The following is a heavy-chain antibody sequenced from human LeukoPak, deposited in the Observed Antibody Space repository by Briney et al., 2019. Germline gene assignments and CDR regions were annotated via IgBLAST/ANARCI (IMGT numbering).Heavy chain of an antibody. Sequence: ASVKVSCKASGYTFTSYDINWVRQATGQGLEWMGWMNPNSGNTGYAQKFQGRVTMTRDTSISTAYMELSRLRSDDTAVYYCARDPRYCSGGSCYVNWFDPWGQGTLVTVSS. CDR2: MNPNSGNT. CDR1: GYTFTSYD. V-gene: IGHV1-8*01. CDR3: ARDPRYCSGGSCYVNWFDP. J-gene: IGHJ5*02. D-gene: IGHD2-15*01.